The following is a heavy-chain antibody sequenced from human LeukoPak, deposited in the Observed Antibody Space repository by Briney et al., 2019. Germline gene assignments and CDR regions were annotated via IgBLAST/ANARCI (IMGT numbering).Heavy chain of an antibody. Sequence: PGGSLRLSCAASGFTFDDYTMHWVRQAPGKGLEWFSLISWDGGSTYYADSVKGRFTISRDNSKNSLYLQMNSLRTEDTALYYCALLPFRIAARRRGVHYYMDVWGKGTTVTVSS. D-gene: IGHD6-6*01. CDR1: GFTFDDYT. CDR2: ISWDGGST. J-gene: IGHJ6*03. V-gene: IGHV3-43*01. CDR3: ALLPFRIAARRRGVHYYMDV.